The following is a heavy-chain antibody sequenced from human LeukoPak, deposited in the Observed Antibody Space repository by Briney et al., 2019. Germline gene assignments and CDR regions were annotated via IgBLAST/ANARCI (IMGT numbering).Heavy chain of an antibody. Sequence: GGSLRLSCAASGFTFTSYWMTWVRQAPGKGLEWVANIKHDGSDKYYVDSVKGRFTISRDNAKNSLYLQTNSLRAEDTAAYYCARAGHSYFDFWGQVTLVTVSS. CDR2: IKHDGSDK. CDR1: GFTFTSYW. V-gene: IGHV3-7*01. CDR3: ARAGHSYFDF. J-gene: IGHJ4*02.